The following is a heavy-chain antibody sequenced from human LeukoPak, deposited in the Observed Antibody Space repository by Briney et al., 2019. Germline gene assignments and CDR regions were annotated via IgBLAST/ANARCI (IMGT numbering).Heavy chain of an antibody. D-gene: IGHD3-16*01. CDR3: TYYLWGT. Sequence: GGSLRLSCTASGFRFSSYGIHWVRQTPGKGLEWVALVSYDGSNKDYADSVKGRFTISRDNSKNTLYLQMNSLKTEDTAVYYCTYYLWGTWGQGTLVTVSS. CDR1: GFRFSSYG. V-gene: IGHV3-33*01. CDR2: VSYDGSNK. J-gene: IGHJ5*02.